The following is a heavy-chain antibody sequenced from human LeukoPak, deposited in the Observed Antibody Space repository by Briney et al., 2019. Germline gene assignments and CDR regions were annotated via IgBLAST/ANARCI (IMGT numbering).Heavy chain of an antibody. D-gene: IGHD3-22*01. CDR1: GGSFSGYY. J-gene: IGHJ4*02. V-gene: IGHV4-34*01. CDR2: INHSGST. Sequence: SETLSLTCAVYGGSFSGYYWSWIRQPPGKGLERIGEINHSGSTNYNPSLKSRGTISVDTSKKQFSLKLSSVTAADTAVYYCARGEIVVAATGYYDSSGYTAGFDYWGQGTLVTVSS. CDR3: ARGEIVVAATGYYDSSGYTAGFDY.